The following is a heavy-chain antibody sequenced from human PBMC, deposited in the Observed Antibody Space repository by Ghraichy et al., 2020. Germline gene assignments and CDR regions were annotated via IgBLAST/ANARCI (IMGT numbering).Heavy chain of an antibody. D-gene: IGHD6-19*01. V-gene: IGHV3-11*05. CDR1: GFTFSDYY. CDR3: ARGAGTGYYFDY. CDR2: ISSSSSYT. J-gene: IGHJ4*02. Sequence: GESLNISCAASGFTFSDYYMSWIRQAPGKGLEWVSYISSSSSYTNYADSVKGRFTISRDNAKNSLYLQMNSLRAEDTAVYYCARGAGTGYYFDYWGQGTLVTVSS.